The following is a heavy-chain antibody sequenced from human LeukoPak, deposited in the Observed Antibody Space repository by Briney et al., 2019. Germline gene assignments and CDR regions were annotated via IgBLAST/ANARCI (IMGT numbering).Heavy chain of an antibody. Sequence: ASVKVSCKASGFTFTSSAMQWVRQARGQRLEWIAWIAVGSGNTNYAQKFQERVTISWDMSTRTAYMELSSLRSEDTAVYYCAAERFYYGSGSVYYFEYWGQGTLVTVSS. CDR3: AAERFYYGSGSVYYFEY. V-gene: IGHV1-58*02. CDR1: GFTFTSSA. J-gene: IGHJ4*02. CDR2: IAVGSGNT. D-gene: IGHD3-10*01.